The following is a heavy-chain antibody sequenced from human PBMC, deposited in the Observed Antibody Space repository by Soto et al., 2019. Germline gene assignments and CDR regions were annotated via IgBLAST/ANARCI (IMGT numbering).Heavy chain of an antibody. J-gene: IGHJ3*02. CDR3: ARVPTSLFGELLWGDAFDI. D-gene: IGHD3-10*02. Sequence: PSETLSLTCTVSGGAVSSGSYYWSWIRQPPGKGLEWIGYIYYSGSTNYNPSLKSRVTISVDASKNQFALKLSSVTAADTAVYYCARVPTSLFGELLWGDAFDIWGQGTMVTVSS. CDR1: GGAVSSGSYY. V-gene: IGHV4-61*01. CDR2: IYYSGST.